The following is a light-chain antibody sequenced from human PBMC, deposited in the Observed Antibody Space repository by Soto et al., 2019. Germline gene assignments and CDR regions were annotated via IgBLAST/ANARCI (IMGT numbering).Light chain of an antibody. CDR1: QSISSSS. CDR2: GAS. CDR3: QQYGSSRRT. Sequence: EIVLTQSPGTLSLSPGERATLSCRASQSISSSSLAWYQQKPGPAPRLLISGASTRATGIPDRFSGSGSGTDFTLTISRLEPEDFAVYYCQQYGSSRRTFGQGTKVEIK. V-gene: IGKV3-20*01. J-gene: IGKJ1*01.